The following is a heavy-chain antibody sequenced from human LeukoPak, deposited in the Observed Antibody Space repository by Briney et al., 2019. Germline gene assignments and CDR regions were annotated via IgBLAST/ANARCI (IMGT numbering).Heavy chain of an antibody. CDR3: ATNGPGIAVAGYVDY. V-gene: IGHV3-30*03. CDR2: ISYDGSNK. Sequence: PGRSLRLSCAASGFTFSSYGMHWVRQAPGKGLEWVAVISYDGSNKYYADSVKGRFTISRDNSKNTLYLQMNSLRAEDTAVYYCATNGPGIAVAGYVDYWGQGTLVTVSS. J-gene: IGHJ4*02. D-gene: IGHD6-19*01. CDR1: GFTFSSYG.